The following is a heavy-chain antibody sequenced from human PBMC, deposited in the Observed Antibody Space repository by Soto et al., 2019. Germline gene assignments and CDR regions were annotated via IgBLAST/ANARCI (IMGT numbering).Heavy chain of an antibody. CDR1: GGSISSYY. D-gene: IGHD3-22*01. Sequence: TSETLSLTCTVSGGSISSYYWSWIRQPPGKGLEWIGYIYYSGSTNYNPSLKSRVTISVDTSKNQFSLKLSSVTAADTAVYYCAAYGVLGSSGYYSYWGQGTLVTVSS. V-gene: IGHV4-59*01. J-gene: IGHJ4*02. CDR3: AAYGVLGSSGYYSY. CDR2: IYYSGST.